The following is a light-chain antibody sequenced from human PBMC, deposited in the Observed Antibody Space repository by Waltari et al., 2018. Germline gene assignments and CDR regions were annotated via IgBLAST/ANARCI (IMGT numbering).Light chain of an antibody. CDR3: MQSVHLPLT. V-gene: IGKV2D-29*01. CDR2: EVS. CDR1: QSLRHSDGNIY. J-gene: IGKJ4*01. Sequence: DIVMTQTPLSLSVTPGQPASIACKSSQSLRHSDGNIYLSWYLQKPGQPLKRLMYEVSKRFSGVADRVSGSGSGTDFTLKFSRVEADDGGLCFCMQSVHLPLTFGGGTKVEIK.